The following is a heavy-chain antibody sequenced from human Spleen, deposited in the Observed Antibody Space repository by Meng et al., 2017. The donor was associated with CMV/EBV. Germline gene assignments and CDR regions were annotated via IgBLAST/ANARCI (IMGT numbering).Heavy chain of an antibody. D-gene: IGHD2-2*01. CDR1: GYTLSELY. V-gene: IGHV1-24*01. Sequence: ASVKVSCKASGYTLSELYVHWVRQAPGKGPEWMGGFDREDGETINAEKFQGRVIMTEDTSTDTAYKELSSLRSEDTAVYYCATFDCSRTSCYASYYYYYGMDVWGQGTTVTVSS. CDR2: FDREDGET. CDR3: ATFDCSRTSCYASYYYYYGMDV. J-gene: IGHJ6*02.